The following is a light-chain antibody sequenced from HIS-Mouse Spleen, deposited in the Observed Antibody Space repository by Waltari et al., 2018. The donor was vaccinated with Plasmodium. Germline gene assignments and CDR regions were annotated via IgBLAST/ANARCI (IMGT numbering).Light chain of an antibody. J-gene: IGLJ2*01. CDR3: QAWDSSTVV. CDR2: QDS. V-gene: IGLV3-1*01. Sequence: SYELTQPPSVSVSPGQTASITCSGDKLGDKYACWYQQKPGQSPVLVIYQDSKRPSGIPDRFSGSNSGNTAPLTISGTQAMDEADYYCQAWDSSTVVFGGGTKLTVL. CDR1: KLGDKY.